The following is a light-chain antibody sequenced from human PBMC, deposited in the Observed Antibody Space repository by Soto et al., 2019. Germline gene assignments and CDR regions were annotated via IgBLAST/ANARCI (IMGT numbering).Light chain of an antibody. CDR1: TTDVATYDL. CDR2: EVT. J-gene: IGLJ2*01. V-gene: IGLV2-23*02. CDR3: CSYAGGNTFV. Sequence: QSALTQPASVSGSPGQSITISCAETTTDVATYDLVSWYQHHPGTAPKVILYEVTKRPSGVSNRFSGSKSGNTASLTISGLQPEDEADYFCCSYAGGNTFVFGGGTKVTVL.